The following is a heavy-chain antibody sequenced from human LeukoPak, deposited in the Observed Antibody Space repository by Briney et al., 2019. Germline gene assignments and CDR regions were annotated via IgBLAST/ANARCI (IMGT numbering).Heavy chain of an antibody. CDR2: ISSSSSTI. CDR3: ARGSGHILTGIDY. V-gene: IGHV3-48*01. Sequence: PGGSLRLSCAASGFTFSSYSMNWVRQAPGKGLEWVSSISSSSSTIYYADSVKGRFTISRDNAKKSLYLQMNSLRAEDTAVYYCARGSGHILTGIDYWGQGTLVTVSS. D-gene: IGHD3-9*01. CDR1: GFTFSSYS. J-gene: IGHJ4*02.